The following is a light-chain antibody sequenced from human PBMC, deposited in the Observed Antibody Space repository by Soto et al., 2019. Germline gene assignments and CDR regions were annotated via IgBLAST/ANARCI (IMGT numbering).Light chain of an antibody. CDR2: DDN. CDR3: GEWDDSLNVYV. V-gene: IGLV1-51*01. Sequence: QSVLPQPPAVSSAPGQDVTSSCSGSSSNLAYNSLSWYQQLPGTAPKLLIYDDNKRPSGIPARFSGSKSGTSATLGITGLETGDDADYDCGEWDDSLNVYVFGSGTKVTVL. J-gene: IGLJ1*01. CDR1: SSNLAYNS.